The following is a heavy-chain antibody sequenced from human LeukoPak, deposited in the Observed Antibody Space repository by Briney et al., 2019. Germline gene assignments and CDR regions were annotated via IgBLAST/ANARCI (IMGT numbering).Heavy chain of an antibody. V-gene: IGHV4-39*07. Sequence: SETLSLTCTVSGGSISSGDYYWGCIRQPPGKGLECIGRIYHSGSTYYNPSLKSRVTISVDTSKHQFSLKLSSVTAADTAVYYCARIYYYDSSGPYFPFDYWGQGTLVTVSS. D-gene: IGHD3-22*01. CDR1: GGSISSGDYY. CDR3: ARIYYYDSSGPYFPFDY. CDR2: IYHSGST. J-gene: IGHJ4*02.